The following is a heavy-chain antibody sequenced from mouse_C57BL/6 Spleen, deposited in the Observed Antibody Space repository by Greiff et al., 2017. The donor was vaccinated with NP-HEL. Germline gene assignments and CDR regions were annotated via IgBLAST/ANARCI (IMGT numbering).Heavy chain of an antibody. Sequence: VQLQQSGPELVKPGASVKISCKASGYSFTGYYMNWVKQSPEKSLEWIGEINPSTGGTTYNQKFKAKATLTVDKSSSTAYMQLKSLTSEDSAVYYCARYLLSYAMDYWGQGTSVTVSS. J-gene: IGHJ4*01. CDR3: ARYLLSYAMDY. CDR2: INPSTGGT. D-gene: IGHD2-10*01. V-gene: IGHV1-42*01. CDR1: GYSFTGYY.